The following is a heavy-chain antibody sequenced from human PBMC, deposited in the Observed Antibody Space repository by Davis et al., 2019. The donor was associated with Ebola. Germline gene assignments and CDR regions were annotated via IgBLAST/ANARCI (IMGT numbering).Heavy chain of an antibody. D-gene: IGHD3-10*01. Sequence: SGPTLVKPTQTLTLTCTFSGFSLSTSGVGVGWIRQPPGKALEWLALIYWDDDERYRPSLKSRLTITKDTSKNQVVLTMTNMDPVDTATYYCAHRSAMVQGVITWFDPWGQGTLVTVSS. CDR3: AHRSAMVQGVITWFDP. CDR1: GFSLSTSGVG. J-gene: IGHJ5*02. CDR2: IYWDDDE. V-gene: IGHV2-5*02.